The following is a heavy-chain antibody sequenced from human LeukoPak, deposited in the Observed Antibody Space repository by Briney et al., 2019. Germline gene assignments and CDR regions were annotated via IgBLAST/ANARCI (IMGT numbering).Heavy chain of an antibody. V-gene: IGHV4-34*01. CDR1: GGSFSGYY. CDR3: ARRSVVRGVTPFDY. D-gene: IGHD3-10*01. CDR2: INHSGST. J-gene: IGHJ4*02. Sequence: SETLSLTCAVYGGSFSGYYWSWIRQPPGKGLEWIGEINHSGSTNYNPSLKSRVTISVDTSKNQFSLKLSSATAADTAVYYCARRSVVRGVTPFDYWGQGTLVTVSS.